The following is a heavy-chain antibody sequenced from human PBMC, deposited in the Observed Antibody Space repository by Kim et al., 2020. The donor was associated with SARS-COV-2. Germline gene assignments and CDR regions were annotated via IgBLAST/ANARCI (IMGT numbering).Heavy chain of an antibody. V-gene: IGHV4-31*02. D-gene: IGHD3-10*01. J-gene: IGHJ4*02. Sequence: YNPALMSRVTITVDTAKNQVCLKLRSVTAADTAVYYCASGGGRFGPGFDYWGQGTLVTVSS. CDR3: ASGGGRFGPGFDY.